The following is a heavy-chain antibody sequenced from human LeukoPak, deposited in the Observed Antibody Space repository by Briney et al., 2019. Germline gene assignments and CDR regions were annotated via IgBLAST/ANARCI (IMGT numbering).Heavy chain of an antibody. CDR2: IYYSGST. D-gene: IGHD5-18*01. V-gene: IGHV4-39*01. CDR3: ARHPWIQLWDPYFDY. Sequence: SETLSLTCTVSGGSISSSSYYWVWIRQPPGTGLEWIGSIYYSGSTYYNPSLESRVTISVDTSKNQFSLKLSPFTAADTAVYYCARHPWIQLWDPYFDYWGQGTLVTVSS. J-gene: IGHJ4*02. CDR1: GGSISSSSYY.